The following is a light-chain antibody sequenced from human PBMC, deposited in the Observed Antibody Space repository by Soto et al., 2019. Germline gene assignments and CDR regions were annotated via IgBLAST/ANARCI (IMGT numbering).Light chain of an antibody. V-gene: IGKV3-20*01. CDR1: QGVSSSY. Sequence: EIVLTQSPGTLSLSPGERATFSCRAGQGVSSSYLAWYQHKPGQAPRLLIYAASSRATGIPDRFSGTGSGTDFTLTISRLEPEDFAVYYCQQYASSPPATFGQGTKVDIK. CDR2: AAS. CDR3: QQYASSPPAT. J-gene: IGKJ1*01.